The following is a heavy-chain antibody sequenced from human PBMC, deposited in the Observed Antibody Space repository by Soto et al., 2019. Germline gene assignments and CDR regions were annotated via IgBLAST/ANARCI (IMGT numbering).Heavy chain of an antibody. Sequence: SVKVSCKASGYIFTDHYIHWVRRAPVQGLEWMGWINPISGDTDYSQKFQGRVIMTRDSSILTAYMDLSRLKSDDTAVYYCARGRRAPYGVDVWGQGTTVTVSS. V-gene: IGHV1-2*02. CDR2: INPISGDT. CDR1: GYIFTDHY. CDR3: ARGRRAPYGVDV. J-gene: IGHJ6*02.